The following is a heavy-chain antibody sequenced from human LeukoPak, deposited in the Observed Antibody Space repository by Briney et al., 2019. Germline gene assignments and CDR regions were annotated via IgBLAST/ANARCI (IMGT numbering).Heavy chain of an antibody. D-gene: IGHD3-22*01. V-gene: IGHV3-15*01. CDR2: IKSKADGETT. J-gene: IGHJ4*02. CDR1: GFTFTNAW. CDR3: AKYDTFVNFDY. Sequence: GGSLRLSCAASGFTFTNAWMSWVRQAPGKGLEWIGHIKSKADGETTDFAAPVKGRFTISRDDLKRTLYLQMDSLKTDDTAVYYCAKYDTFVNFDYWGQGTLVTVSS.